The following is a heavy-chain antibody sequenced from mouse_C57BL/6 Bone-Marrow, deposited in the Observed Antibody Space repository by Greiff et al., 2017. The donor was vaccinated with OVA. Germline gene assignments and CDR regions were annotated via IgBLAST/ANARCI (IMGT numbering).Heavy chain of an antibody. D-gene: IGHD2-5*01. CDR3: ARRAGYYSNYVLGYYFDY. J-gene: IGHJ2*01. Sequence: QVTLKESGPGILQSSQTLSLTCSFSGFSLSTSGMGVSWIRQPSGKGLEWLAHIYWDDDKRYNPSLKSRLTISKDTSRNQVFLKITSVDTADTATYYCARRAGYYSNYVLGYYFDYWGQGTTLTVSS. CDR1: GFSLSTSGMG. CDR2: IYWDDDK. V-gene: IGHV8-12*01.